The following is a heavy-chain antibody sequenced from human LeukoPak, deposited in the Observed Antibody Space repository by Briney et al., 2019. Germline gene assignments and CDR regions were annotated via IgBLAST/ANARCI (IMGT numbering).Heavy chain of an antibody. J-gene: IGHJ5*02. CDR2: IYYSGST. Sequence: PGGSLRLSCAASGFTFSDYYMSWIRQPPGKGLEWIGSIYYSGSTYYNPSLKSRITISVDTSKNQFSLKLSSMTAADTAVYYCARVRGVNYYGSGSYSPWGQGTLVTVSS. CDR1: GFTFSDYY. CDR3: ARVRGVNYYGSGSYSP. D-gene: IGHD3-10*01. V-gene: IGHV4-38-2*01.